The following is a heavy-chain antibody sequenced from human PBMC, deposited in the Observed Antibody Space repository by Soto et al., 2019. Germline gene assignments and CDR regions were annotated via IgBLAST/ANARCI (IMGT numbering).Heavy chain of an antibody. D-gene: IGHD3-9*01. CDR3: ARKSDMWTGYYMPDYDYYGMDV. J-gene: IGHJ6*02. CDR2: IIPIFGTA. CDR1: GGTFSSYA. V-gene: IGHV1-69*13. Sequence: GASVKVSCKASGGTFSSYAISWVRQAPGQGLEWMGGIIPIFGTANYAQKFQGRVTITAEESTSTAYMELSSLRSEDTAVYYCARKSDMWTGYYMPDYDYYGMDVWGQGTTVTVSS.